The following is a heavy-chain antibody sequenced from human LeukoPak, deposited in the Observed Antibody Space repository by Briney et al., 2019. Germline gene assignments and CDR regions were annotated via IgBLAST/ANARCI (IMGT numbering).Heavy chain of an antibody. CDR3: ARHGGVEGDYGFDAFDI. D-gene: IGHD4-17*01. V-gene: IGHV1-2*02. J-gene: IGHJ3*02. CDR1: GYTFTGYY. CDR2: INPNSGGT. Sequence: GASVKVSCKASGYTFTGYYMHWVRQAPGQGLEWMGWINPNSGGTNYAQKFQGRVTMTRDTSISTAYLQWSSLKASDTAMYYCARHGGVEGDYGFDAFDIWGQGTMVTVSS.